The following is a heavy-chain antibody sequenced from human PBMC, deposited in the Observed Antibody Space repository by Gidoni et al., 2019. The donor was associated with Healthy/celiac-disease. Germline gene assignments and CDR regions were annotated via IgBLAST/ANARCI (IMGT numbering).Heavy chain of an antibody. CDR2: IHPGDPDT. CDR1: GYSFTSYW. CDR3: ARQSSRSSVYYYGLGV. V-gene: IGHV5-51*01. D-gene: IGHD6-6*01. Sequence: EVQLVQSGAEVNKPGESLKISCKGSGYSFTSYWIGWVRQMPGKGLAGMGVIHPGDPDTRYRPFFQSQVTISGGKANSTAYLEWRSLKASDTGMCYLARQSSRSSVYYYGLGVLGPGTTVTGPS. J-gene: IGHJ6*02.